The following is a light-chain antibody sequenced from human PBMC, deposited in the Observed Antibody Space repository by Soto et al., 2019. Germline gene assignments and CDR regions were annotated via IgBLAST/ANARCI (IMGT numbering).Light chain of an antibody. J-gene: IGLJ2*01. Sequence: QSLLTQPASVSRSPGQSITISFTGTISYVVGHNYVSWYQQHPVKAPQLIINEVSNRPSGVSNRFSGSKSDNTASLTISGLKAEDEADYYCMSHSSTTDRVVFGGGTKVPVL. CDR3: MSHSSTTDRVV. V-gene: IGLV2-14*01. CDR2: EVS. CDR1: ISYVVGHNY.